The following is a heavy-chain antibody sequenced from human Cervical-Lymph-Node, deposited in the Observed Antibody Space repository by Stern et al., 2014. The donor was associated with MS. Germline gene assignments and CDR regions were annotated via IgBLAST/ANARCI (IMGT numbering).Heavy chain of an antibody. V-gene: IGHV4-30-4*01. CDR1: GGSIKSGDHY. J-gene: IGHJ4*02. Sequence: QVQLQESGPGLVKPSQTLSLTCTVSGGSIKSGDHYWSWVRQPPGKGLEWIGYIYASGPTYYSQSLKSRVSISLDTSKNQFSLKLDSVTAADTAVYYCATERYCSGGVCHGGDYWGQGTLVTVSS. D-gene: IGHD2-8*02. CDR3: ATERYCSGGVCHGGDY. CDR2: IYASGPT.